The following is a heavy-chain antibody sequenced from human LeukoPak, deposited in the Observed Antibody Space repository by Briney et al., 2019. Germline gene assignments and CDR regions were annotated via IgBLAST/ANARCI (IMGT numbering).Heavy chain of an antibody. D-gene: IGHD2-2*01. CDR1: GGAISSYF. CDR3: ARQYCSSTNCYYFDY. Sequence: SETLSLTCTVSGGAISSYFWSWIRQPPGKGLEWIGGIYYSGSTNYTPSLKSRVTISVDTSKNHFPLTLSSVTAADTAVYYCARQYCSSTNCYYFDYWGQGTLVTVSS. V-gene: IGHV4-59*01. J-gene: IGHJ4*02. CDR2: IYYSGST.